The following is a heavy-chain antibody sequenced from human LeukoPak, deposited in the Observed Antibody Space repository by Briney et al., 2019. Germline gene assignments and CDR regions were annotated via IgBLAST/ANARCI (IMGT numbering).Heavy chain of an antibody. Sequence: SETLSLTCAVYGGSFSGYYWSWIRQPPGKGLEWIGEINHSGSTNYNPSLKSRVTISVDTSKNQFSLKLSSVTAADTAVYYCAPVRGPWLYYFDYWGQGTLVTVSS. CDR3: APVRGPWLYYFDY. V-gene: IGHV4-34*01. CDR1: GGSFSGYY. J-gene: IGHJ4*02. CDR2: INHSGST. D-gene: IGHD3-10*01.